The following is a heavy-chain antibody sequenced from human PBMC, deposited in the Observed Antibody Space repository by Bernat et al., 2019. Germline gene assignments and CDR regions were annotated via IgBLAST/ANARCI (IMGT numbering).Heavy chain of an antibody. CDR1: GFTFSSYG. V-gene: IGHV3-30*18. Sequence: QVQLVESGGGVVQPGGSLRLSCAASGFTFSSYGMHWVRQAPGKGLEWVAVISYDGSNKYYADSVKGRFTISRDNSKNTLYLQMNSLRAEDTAVYYCAKDVAAAGTGSYYYGMDVWGQGTTVTVSS. D-gene: IGHD6-13*01. CDR3: AKDVAAAGTGSYYYGMDV. J-gene: IGHJ6*02. CDR2: ISYDGSNK.